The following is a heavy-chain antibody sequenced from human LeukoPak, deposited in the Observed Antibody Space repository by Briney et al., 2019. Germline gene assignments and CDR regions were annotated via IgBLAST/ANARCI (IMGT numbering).Heavy chain of an antibody. Sequence: PGGSLRLSCAASGFTFSSYGMHWVRQAPGKGLEWVAVISYDGSNKYYADSVKGRFTISRDNSKNTLYLQMNSLRAEDTAVYYCAKEKVNLAYCGGDCYLPDYWGQGTLVTVSS. D-gene: IGHD2-21*02. J-gene: IGHJ4*02. V-gene: IGHV3-30*18. CDR2: ISYDGSNK. CDR1: GFTFSSYG. CDR3: AKEKVNLAYCGGDCYLPDY.